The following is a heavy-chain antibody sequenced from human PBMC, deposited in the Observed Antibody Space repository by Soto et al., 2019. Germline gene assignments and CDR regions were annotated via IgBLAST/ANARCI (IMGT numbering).Heavy chain of an antibody. CDR3: AREGSGYNF. CDR1: EDNFSNFG. V-gene: IGHV1-69*13. J-gene: IGHJ4*02. CDR2: IVPVFGRP. Sequence: GASVKVSCKASEDNFSNFGISWVRQAPGQGLEWMGGIVPVFGRPNYAQRFRGRLTITADESTSTGYMELISLRSDDTAVYYCAREGSGYNFWGQGTQVTVSS. D-gene: IGHD5-12*01.